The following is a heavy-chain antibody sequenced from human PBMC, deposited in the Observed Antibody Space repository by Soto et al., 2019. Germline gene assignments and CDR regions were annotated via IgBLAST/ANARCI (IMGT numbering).Heavy chain of an antibody. CDR3: ARHNGPLYVGYYYDMDV. D-gene: IGHD3-16*01. CDR1: GGSISSSSYY. Sequence: QLQLQESGPGLVKPSETLSLTCTVSGGSISSSSYYWGWIRQPPGKGLEWIGSIYYSGYTYYNPXRKSRVTISVDXSXNXXSLKLSSVTAADTAVYYCARHNGPLYVGYYYDMDVWGQGTTVTVSS. J-gene: IGHJ6*02. CDR2: IYYSGYT. V-gene: IGHV4-39*01.